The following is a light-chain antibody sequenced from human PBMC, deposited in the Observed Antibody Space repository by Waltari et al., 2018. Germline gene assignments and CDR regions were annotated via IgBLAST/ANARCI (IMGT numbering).Light chain of an antibody. CDR1: SRDVGNYNL. Sequence: QSALTQPASVSGSPGQSITISCTGTSRDVGNYNLVSWYHQYPGKAPKVMIYDDNRPPSGVSDRFSGSKSGNTASLTISGVQAEDEADYYCCSYAGSYTWVFGGGTKLTVL. CDR2: DDN. J-gene: IGLJ3*02. CDR3: CSYAGSYTWV. V-gene: IGLV2-23*01.